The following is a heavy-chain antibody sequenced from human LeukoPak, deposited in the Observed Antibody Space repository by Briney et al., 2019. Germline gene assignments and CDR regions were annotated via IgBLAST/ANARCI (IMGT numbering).Heavy chain of an antibody. Sequence: PGGSLRLSCAASGFTVSSNYMSWVRQAPGKGLEWVSSISSSSSYIYYADSVKGRFTISRDNAKNSLYLQMNSLRAEDTAVYYCAREGGYGPFDYWGQGTLVTVSS. D-gene: IGHD5-12*01. CDR1: GFTVSSNY. CDR2: ISSSSSYI. CDR3: AREGGYGPFDY. V-gene: IGHV3-21*01. J-gene: IGHJ4*02.